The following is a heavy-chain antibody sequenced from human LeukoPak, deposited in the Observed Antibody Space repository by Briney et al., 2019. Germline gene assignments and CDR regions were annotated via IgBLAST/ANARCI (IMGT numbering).Heavy chain of an antibody. V-gene: IGHV3-66*01. Sequence: GGCLRLSCAASGFTVSSNYMSWVRQAPGKGLEWVSVIYSDDSTYFADSVKGRFTISRDNSKNTLYLQMNSLRAEDTAVYYCARVRWGGNPPLYYYYYYMDVWGKGTTVTISS. J-gene: IGHJ6*03. D-gene: IGHD4-23*01. CDR2: IYSDDST. CDR3: ARVRWGGNPPLYYYYYYMDV. CDR1: GFTVSSNY.